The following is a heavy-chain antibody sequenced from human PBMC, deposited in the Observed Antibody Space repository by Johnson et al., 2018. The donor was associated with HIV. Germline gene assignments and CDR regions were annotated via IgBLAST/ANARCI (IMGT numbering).Heavy chain of an antibody. CDR1: GFTVSSNY. J-gene: IGHJ3*01. CDR3: AKGRGYDYDALDF. Sequence: QVQLVESGGGLVQPGGSLRLSCAASGFTVSSNYMSWVRQAPGKGLEWVAVISFDGNLKKYADSVKGQFTISRDNSKNTVYLQMNSLRAEDTAVYYCAKGRGYDYDALDFWGQGTMVTVSS. V-gene: IGHV3-33*03. D-gene: IGHD5-12*01. CDR2: ISFDGNLK.